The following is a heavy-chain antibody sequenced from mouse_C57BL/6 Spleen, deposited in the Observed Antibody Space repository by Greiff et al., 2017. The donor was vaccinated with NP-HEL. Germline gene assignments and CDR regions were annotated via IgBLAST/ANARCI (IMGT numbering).Heavy chain of an antibody. J-gene: IGHJ2*01. CDR1: GFTFSDYG. CDR2: ISSGSSTI. D-gene: IGHD4-1*01. Sequence: EVKLVESGGGLVKPGGSLKLSCAASGFTFSDYGMHWVRQAPEKGLEWVAYISSGSSTIYYADTVKGRFTISRDNAKNTLFLQMTSLRSEDTAMYYCARTGTSFFDYWGQGTTLTVSS. CDR3: ARTGTSFFDY. V-gene: IGHV5-17*01.